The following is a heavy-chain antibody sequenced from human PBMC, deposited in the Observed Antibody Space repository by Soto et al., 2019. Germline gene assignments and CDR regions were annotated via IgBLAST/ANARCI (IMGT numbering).Heavy chain of an antibody. Sequence: QLHLQESGPGLVKPSETLSLSCTVSGDSISSGNCYWDWIRQPPGKGLEYIGGIYNSGTTYYNPSLKRRVTISVDTSKNHFSLEMISVTAADTAVYFCARRGGLYGDYAHDHLGQGTLVTVSS. CDR2: IYNSGTT. CDR1: GDSISSGNCY. J-gene: IGHJ5*02. D-gene: IGHD4-17*01. V-gene: IGHV4-39*02. CDR3: ARRGGLYGDYAHDH.